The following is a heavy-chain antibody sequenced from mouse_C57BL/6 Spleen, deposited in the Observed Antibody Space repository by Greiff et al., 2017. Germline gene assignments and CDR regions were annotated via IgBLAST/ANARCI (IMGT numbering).Heavy chain of an antibody. V-gene: IGHV14-2*01. D-gene: IGHD4-1*01. CDR1: GFNIKDYY. J-gene: IGHJ3*01. CDR2: IDPEDGET. Sequence: VQLQQSGAELVKPGASVTLSCTASGFNIKDYYMHWVKQRTEQGLEWIGRIDPEDGETKYAPKFQGKATITADTSSNPAYLQLSSLTSEDTAVYYCAFNWDEGFAYWGQGTLGTVSA. CDR3: AFNWDEGFAY.